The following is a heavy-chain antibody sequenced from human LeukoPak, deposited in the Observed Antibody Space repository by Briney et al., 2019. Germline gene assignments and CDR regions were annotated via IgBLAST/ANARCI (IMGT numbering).Heavy chain of an antibody. CDR3: AKSGGYGLIDY. CDR2: IYYSGST. Sequence: NPSETLSLTCAVSGASISGSGYYLGWIRQPPGKGLEWIGNIYYSGSTYYNASLQSRVTISIDTSKNQFSLRLNSVTAADTAMYYCAKSGGYGLIDYWGQGTLGTVSS. D-gene: IGHD1-26*01. V-gene: IGHV4-39*01. J-gene: IGHJ4*02. CDR1: GASISGSGYY.